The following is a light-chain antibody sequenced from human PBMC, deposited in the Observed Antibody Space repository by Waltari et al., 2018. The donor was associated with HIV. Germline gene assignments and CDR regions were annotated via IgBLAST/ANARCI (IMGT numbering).Light chain of an antibody. V-gene: IGLV2-14*01. CDR2: EVS. Sequence: QSALTQPASVSGSPGQSITISCTGTSSDAGLYNYVSWYQQHPGKAPKLMIYEVSNRPSGVSNRFSGCKSGNTASLTISGLQAEDEADYYCSSYTGSSTLYVFGTGTKVTVL. CDR3: SSYTGSSTLYV. CDR1: SSDAGLYNY. J-gene: IGLJ1*01.